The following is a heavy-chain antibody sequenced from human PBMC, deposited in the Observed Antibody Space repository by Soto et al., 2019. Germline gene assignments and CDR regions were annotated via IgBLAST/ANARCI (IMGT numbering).Heavy chain of an antibody. V-gene: IGHV1-69*08. CDR1: GGTFSSYT. CDR2: IIPILGIA. CDR3: AREYCGGDFYGGYYYYYGMDV. D-gene: IGHD2-21*02. J-gene: IGHJ6*01. Sequence: QVQLVQSGAEVKKPGSSVKVSCKASGGTFSSYTISWVRQAPGQGLEWMGRIIPILGIANYAQKFQGRVTITADKSTSTAYMELSSLRSEDTAVYYCAREYCGGDFYGGYYYYYGMDVW.